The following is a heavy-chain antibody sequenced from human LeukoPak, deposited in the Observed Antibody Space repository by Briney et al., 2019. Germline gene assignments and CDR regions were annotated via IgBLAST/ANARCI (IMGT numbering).Heavy chain of an antibody. CDR3: ARDPNNDYGDYWAPLDY. D-gene: IGHD4-17*01. J-gene: IGHJ4*02. CDR2: INHSGST. Sequence: GSLRLSCAASGFTFSSYEMNWIRQPPGKGLEWIGEINHSGSTNYNPSLKSRVTISVDTSKNQFSLKLSSVTAADTAVYYCARDPNNDYGDYWAPLDYWGQGTLVTVSS. CDR1: GFTFSSYE. V-gene: IGHV4-34*01.